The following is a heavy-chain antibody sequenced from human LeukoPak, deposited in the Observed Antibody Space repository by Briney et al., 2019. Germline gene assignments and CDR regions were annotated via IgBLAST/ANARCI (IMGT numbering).Heavy chain of an antibody. CDR1: GGTIRSYY. Sequence: PSETLSLTCTVSGGTIRSYYGSWIRQPPGQGLEWIGYIYYIGNTIYNPSLNSRVTISVDTSKNQFSLKLSSVTAADTAAYYCARHWAAADGFDYWGQGTLVTVSS. CDR2: IYYIGNT. D-gene: IGHD6-25*01. CDR3: ARHWAAADGFDY. J-gene: IGHJ4*02. V-gene: IGHV4-59*08.